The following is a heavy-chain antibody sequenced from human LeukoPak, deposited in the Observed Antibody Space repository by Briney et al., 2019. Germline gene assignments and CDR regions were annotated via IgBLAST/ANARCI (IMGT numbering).Heavy chain of an antibody. D-gene: IGHD4-17*01. V-gene: IGHV4-59*01. CDR3: ARAGTTGGAFDI. Sequence: SETLSLTCTVSGGFISSYYWSWIRQPPGKGLEWIGYIYCSESTNYNPSLKSRVTISVDTSKNQFSLKLSSVTAADTAVYYCARAGTTGGAFDIWGQGTMVTVSS. J-gene: IGHJ3*02. CDR2: IYCSEST. CDR1: GGFISSYY.